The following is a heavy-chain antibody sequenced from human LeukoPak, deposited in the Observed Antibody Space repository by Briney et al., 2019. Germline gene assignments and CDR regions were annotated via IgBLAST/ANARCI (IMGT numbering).Heavy chain of an antibody. CDR1: GFTLSNYA. Sequence: AGGSLRLSCAATGFTLSNYAMSWVSQDPGKGMEWVSVISRNGAHPYYIDSVRDRFTVSRDNSKNIMYLQMNSLRAEDAALYYCTTPGDSGWYNHWGQGTLVTVSS. V-gene: IGHV3-23*01. CDR2: ISRNGAHP. CDR3: TTPGDSGWYNH. J-gene: IGHJ4*02. D-gene: IGHD6-19*01.